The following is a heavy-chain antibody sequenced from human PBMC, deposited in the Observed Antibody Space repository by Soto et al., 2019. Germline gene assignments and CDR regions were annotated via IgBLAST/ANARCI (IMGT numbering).Heavy chain of an antibody. CDR3: ARDRRCSSTSCYYFDY. J-gene: IGHJ4*02. D-gene: IGHD2-2*01. V-gene: IGHV3-7*01. CDR1: GFTFSSYW. Sequence: EVQLVESGGGLVQPGGSLRLSCAASGFTFSSYWMTWVRQAPGKGLEWVANIKQDGSEKYYVDSVMGRFTISRDNAKNSLYLQMNSLRAEDTAVYYCARDRRCSSTSCYYFDYWGQGTLVTVSS. CDR2: IKQDGSEK.